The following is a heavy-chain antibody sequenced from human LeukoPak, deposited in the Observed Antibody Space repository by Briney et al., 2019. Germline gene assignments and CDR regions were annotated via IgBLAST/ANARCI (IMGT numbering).Heavy chain of an antibody. CDR2: INPNSGGT. D-gene: IGHD3-22*01. Sequence: ASVKVSCKASGYTFTGFCMHWVRQAPGQGLEWMGWINPNSGGTNYAQKFQGRVTMTRDTSISTAYMELRSLRSDDTAIYYCARRTLDGGGYVFGHPTEPFYFDFWGQGTLVTVSS. CDR3: ARRTLDGGGYVFGHPTEPFYFDF. J-gene: IGHJ4*02. CDR1: GYTFTGFC. V-gene: IGHV1-2*02.